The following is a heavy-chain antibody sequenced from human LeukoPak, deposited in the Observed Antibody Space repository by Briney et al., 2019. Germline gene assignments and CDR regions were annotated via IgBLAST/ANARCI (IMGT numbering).Heavy chain of an antibody. V-gene: IGHV3-9*01. CDR3: AKVAGTGYFDY. J-gene: IGHJ4*02. Sequence: GRSLRLSCAASGFTFDDYAMHWVRQAPGKGLEWVSGISWNSGSIGYADSVKGRFTISRDNAKNSLYLQMNSLRAEDTALYYGAKVAGTGYFDYWGQGTLVTVSS. D-gene: IGHD6-13*01. CDR2: ISWNSGSI. CDR1: GFTFDDYA.